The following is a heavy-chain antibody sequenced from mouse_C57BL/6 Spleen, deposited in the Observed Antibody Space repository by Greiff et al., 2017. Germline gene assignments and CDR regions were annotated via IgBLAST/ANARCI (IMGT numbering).Heavy chain of an antibody. CDR3: TGGLDC. CDR1: GFTFSDAW. CDR2: IRNKANNHAT. J-gene: IGHJ2*01. V-gene: IGHV6-6*01. Sequence: EVQLVESGGGLVQPGGSMKLSCAASGFTFSDAWMDWVRQSPEKGLEWVAEIRNKANNHATYYAESVKGRFTISREHSKSSVYLQMHVLRAEDTGIYYCTGGLDCWGQVTTLTVSS.